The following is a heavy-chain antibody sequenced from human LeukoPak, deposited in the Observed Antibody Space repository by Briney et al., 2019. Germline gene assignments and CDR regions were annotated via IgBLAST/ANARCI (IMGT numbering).Heavy chain of an antibody. CDR3: ARATPYYYALDV. CDR2: ISGGDGST. J-gene: IGHJ6*04. V-gene: IGHV3-23*01. Sequence: PGESLRLTCAASGFTFNTYAMNWVRRAPGKGLEWVSAISGGDGSTYYADSVKGRFTISRDNAKNSLYLQMNSLRAEDTAVYYCARATPYYYALDVWGKGTTFTVSS. CDR1: GFTFNTYA.